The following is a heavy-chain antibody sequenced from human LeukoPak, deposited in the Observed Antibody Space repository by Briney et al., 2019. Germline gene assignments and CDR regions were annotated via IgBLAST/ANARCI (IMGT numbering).Heavy chain of an antibody. CDR2: INPNNGGT. CDR1: GYIFTTYR. J-gene: IGHJ4*02. D-gene: IGHD6-19*01. V-gene: IGHV1-46*01. Sequence: ASVKVSCKASGYIFTTYRIHWVRQAPGQGLEWTGIINPNNGGTTYAQKFQGRVTMTRDTSTSIVYMELSSLTSEDTALYYCVRDPSAWAAWDYWGQGTLVTVSS. CDR3: VRDPSAWAAWDY.